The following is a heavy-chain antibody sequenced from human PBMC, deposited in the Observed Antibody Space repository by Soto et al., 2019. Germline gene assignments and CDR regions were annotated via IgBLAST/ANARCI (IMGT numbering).Heavy chain of an antibody. Sequence: ASVKVSCKASGYTFTSYAMHWVRQAPGQRLEWMGWINAGNGNTKYSQKFQGRVTITRDTSASTAYMGLSSLRSEDTAVYYCARLSAARPGAFDIWGQGTMVTVSS. J-gene: IGHJ3*02. D-gene: IGHD2-2*01. CDR3: ARLSAARPGAFDI. V-gene: IGHV1-3*01. CDR1: GYTFTSYA. CDR2: INAGNGNT.